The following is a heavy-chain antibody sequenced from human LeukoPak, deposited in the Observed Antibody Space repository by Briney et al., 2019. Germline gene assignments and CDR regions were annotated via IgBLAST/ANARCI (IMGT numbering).Heavy chain of an antibody. CDR1: GGTFSSYA. V-gene: IGHV1-69*04. CDR2: IIPILGIA. CDR3: ATMDAIAVAGTPDYYYYYGMDG. J-gene: IGHJ6*02. Sequence: ASVKVSCKASGGTFSSYAISWVRQAPGQGLEWMGRIIPILGIANYAQKFQGRVTITADKSTSTAYMELSSLRSEDTAVYYCATMDAIAVAGTPDYYYYYGMDGWGQGTTVTVSS. D-gene: IGHD6-19*01.